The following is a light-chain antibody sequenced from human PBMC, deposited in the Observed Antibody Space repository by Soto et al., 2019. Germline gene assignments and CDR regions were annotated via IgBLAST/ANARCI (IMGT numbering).Light chain of an antibody. CDR3: CSYAGSSTVYV. V-gene: IGLV2-23*02. Sequence: QSALTQPASVSGSPGQSITISSTGTSSDVGSYNLVSWYQQHPGKAPKLMIYEVSKWPSGVSNRFSGSKSGNTASLTISGLQAEDEADYYCCSYAGSSTVYVYGTGTKVTVL. J-gene: IGLJ1*01. CDR2: EVS. CDR1: SSDVGSYNL.